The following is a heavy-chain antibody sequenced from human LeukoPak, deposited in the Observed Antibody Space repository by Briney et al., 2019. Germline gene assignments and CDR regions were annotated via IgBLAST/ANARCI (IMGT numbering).Heavy chain of an antibody. CDR3: ARAAEDIVVVPAASWFDP. V-gene: IGHV4-39*07. J-gene: IGHJ5*02. CDR1: GCSISSSSYY. Sequence: KSSETLSLTCTVSGCSISSSSYYWGWIRQPPGKGLEWIGSIYYSGSTYYNPSLKSRVTISVDTSKNQFSLKLSSVTAADTAVYYCARAAEDIVVVPAASWFDPWGQGTLVTVSS. CDR2: IYYSGST. D-gene: IGHD2-2*01.